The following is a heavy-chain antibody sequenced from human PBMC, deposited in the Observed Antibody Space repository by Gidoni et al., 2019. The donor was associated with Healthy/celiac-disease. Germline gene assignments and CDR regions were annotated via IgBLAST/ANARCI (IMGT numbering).Heavy chain of an antibody. CDR2: IKQDGSEK. V-gene: IGHV3-7*01. CDR1: GFTFSSYW. CDR3: ARDLTAARPEEPNWFDP. J-gene: IGHJ5*02. D-gene: IGHD6-6*01. Sequence: EVQLVESGGGLVQPGGSLRLSCAASGFTFSSYWMSWVRQAPGKGLEWVANIKQDGSEKYYVDSVKGRFTISRDNAKNSLYLQMNSLRAEDTAVYYCARDLTAARPEEPNWFDPWGQGTLVTVSS.